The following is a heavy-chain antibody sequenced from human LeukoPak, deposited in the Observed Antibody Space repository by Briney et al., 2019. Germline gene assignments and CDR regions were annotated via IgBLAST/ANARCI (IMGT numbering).Heavy chain of an antibody. V-gene: IGHV3-11*04. CDR3: ARDSRVAVINVWFDP. D-gene: IGHD3-22*01. CDR2: IGNFATTM. CDR1: GFSFGGYY. J-gene: IGHJ5*02. Sequence: PGGSLRLSCAASGFSFGGYYMAWIRQAPGKGLEWVSYIGNFATTMHYADSVKGRFTISRDNAKNSLYLQMNSLRAEDTAVYYCARDSRVAVINVWFDPWGQGTLVTVSS.